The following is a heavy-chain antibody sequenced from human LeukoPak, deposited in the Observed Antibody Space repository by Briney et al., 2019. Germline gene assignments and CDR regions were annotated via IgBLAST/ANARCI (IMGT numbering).Heavy chain of an antibody. CDR1: GGCISSSSYY. V-gene: IGHV4-39*01. D-gene: IGHD3-10*01. J-gene: IGHJ4*02. CDR2: IYYSGST. CDR3: ARASGTIPSYYFDD. Sequence: SETLSLTCTVSGGCISSSSYYWGWIRQPPGKGLEWIGSIYYSGSTYYNPSLKSRVTISVDTSKNQFSLKLSSVTAADTAVYYCARASGTIPSYYFDDWGQGTLVTVSS.